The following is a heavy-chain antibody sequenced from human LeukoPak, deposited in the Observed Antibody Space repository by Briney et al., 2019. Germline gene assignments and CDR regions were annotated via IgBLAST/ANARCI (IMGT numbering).Heavy chain of an antibody. CDR2: INHSGST. V-gene: IGHV4-34*01. D-gene: IGHD3-16*02. CDR1: GGSFSGYY. J-gene: IGHJ4*02. Sequence: SETLSLTCAVYGGSFSGYYWSWIRQPPGKGLEWIGEINHSGSTNYNPSLKSRVTISVDTSKNQFSLKLSSVTAADTAVYYCATRGGYYDYVWGSYRHGYWGQGTLVTVSS. CDR3: ATRGGYYDYVWGSYRHGY.